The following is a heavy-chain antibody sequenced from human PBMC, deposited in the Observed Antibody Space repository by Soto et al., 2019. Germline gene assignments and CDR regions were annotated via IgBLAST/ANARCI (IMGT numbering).Heavy chain of an antibody. CDR2: ISSSSSYI. V-gene: IGHV3-21*01. Sequence: GGSLRLSCAASGFTFSSYSMNWVRQAPGKGLEWVSSISSSSSYIYYADSVKGRFTISRDNAKNSLYLQMNSLRAEDTAVDYCARDSRPCTNGVCYTGDLDYWGQGTLVTVSS. CDR3: ARDSRPCTNGVCYTGDLDY. D-gene: IGHD2-8*01. J-gene: IGHJ4*02. CDR1: GFTFSSYS.